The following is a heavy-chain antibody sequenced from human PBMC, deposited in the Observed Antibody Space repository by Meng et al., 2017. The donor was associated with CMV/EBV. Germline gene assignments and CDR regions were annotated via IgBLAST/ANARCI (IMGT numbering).Heavy chain of an antibody. CDR1: GFTFDDYA. J-gene: IGHJ4*02. D-gene: IGHD3-9*01. Sequence: GGSLRLSCAASGFTFDDYALHWVRQPPGKGLEWVSGLSWNGGTIDYVDSVRCRFTISRDNATNSAYLLMDILRLEDTAKYFCVKGTGYDILTGDLDYWGREVMVTVSS. V-gene: IGHV3-9*01. CDR3: VKGTGYDILTGDLDY. CDR2: LSWNGGTI.